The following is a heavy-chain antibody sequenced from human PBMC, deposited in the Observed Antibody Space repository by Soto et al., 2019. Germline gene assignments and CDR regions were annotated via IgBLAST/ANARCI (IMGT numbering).Heavy chain of an antibody. CDR1: GFIFSSYG. CDR2: IWYDGSNT. D-gene: IGHD6-19*01. J-gene: IGHJ5*02. CDR3: EKSIAVAPGWLDA. V-gene: IGHV3-33*06. Sequence: KLSCAASGFIFSSYGMHWVRQAPGKGLEWVAGIWYDGSNTFYSDAVKGRFSLSRGNSKNTVDLQINSLRAEDTAVYACEKSIAVAPGWLDAWGQGIQVTVSS.